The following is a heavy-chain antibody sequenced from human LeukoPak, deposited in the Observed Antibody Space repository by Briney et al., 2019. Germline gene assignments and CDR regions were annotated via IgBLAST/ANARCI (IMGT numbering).Heavy chain of an antibody. J-gene: IGHJ6*02. Sequence: ASVKVSCKASGYTFTSYAMNWVRQAPGQGLEWMGWINTNTGNPTYAQGFTGRFVFSLDTSVSTAYLQISSLKAEDTAVYYCASLVATRLTTPDGMDVWAKGPRSPSP. D-gene: IGHD5-12*01. V-gene: IGHV7-4-1*02. CDR3: ASLVATRLTTPDGMDV. CDR2: INTNTGNP. CDR1: GYTFTSYA.